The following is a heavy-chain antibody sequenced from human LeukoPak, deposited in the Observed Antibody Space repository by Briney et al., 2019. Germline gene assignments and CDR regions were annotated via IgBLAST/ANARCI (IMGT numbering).Heavy chain of an antibody. CDR3: ATPAAGPGAEYSLY. Sequence: GGSLRLSCAASGFTVSSNYMSWVRQAPGKGLEYVSVLYHDGGTYYADSVKGRFTTSRDNAKNSLDLQMNSLKVEDTAVYYCATPAAGPGAEYSLYWGQGTLVIVSS. J-gene: IGHJ1*01. CDR1: GFTVSSNY. CDR2: LYHDGGT. D-gene: IGHD6-13*01. V-gene: IGHV3-53*01.